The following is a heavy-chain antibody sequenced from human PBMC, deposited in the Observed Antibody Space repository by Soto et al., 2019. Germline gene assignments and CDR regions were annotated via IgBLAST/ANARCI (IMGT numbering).Heavy chain of an antibody. CDR1: GYTFASDA. V-gene: IGHV1-18*01. J-gene: IGHJ4*02. CDR2: ISAYNGNT. CDR3: ARDPPPPDY. Sequence: QVQLVQSGAEVKKPGASVKVSCKASGYTFASDAISWMRQAPGQGLEWMGWISAYNGNTNYAQKLQGRVTMTTDTSTSTANMELRSLRSDDTSVYYCARDPPPPDYWGQGTQVNVSS.